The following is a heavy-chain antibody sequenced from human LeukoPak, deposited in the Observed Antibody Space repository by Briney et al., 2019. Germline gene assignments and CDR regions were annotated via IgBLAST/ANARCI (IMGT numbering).Heavy chain of an antibody. Sequence: GRSLRLSCAASGFTFSSRWMNWVRQAPGKGLEWVANIKEDGSEKYYVDSVKGRFTISRDNAKNSLCLQMNSLRAEDTAIYYCVRSGGYWGQGTLVTVSS. CDR2: IKEDGSEK. V-gene: IGHV3-7*05. D-gene: IGHD1-26*01. J-gene: IGHJ4*02. CDR3: VRSGGY. CDR1: GFTFSSRW.